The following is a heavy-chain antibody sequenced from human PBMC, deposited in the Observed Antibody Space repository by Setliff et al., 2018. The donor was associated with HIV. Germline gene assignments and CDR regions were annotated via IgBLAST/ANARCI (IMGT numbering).Heavy chain of an antibody. Sequence: PGGSLRLSCTASGFTFIDYYMSWIRQAPGKGLEWVPYISSSSTYTNYLDSVKGRFTISRDNAKNSLYLQMNSLRAEDTSVYYCARVNSGGYNYKSFFDYWGQGTLVTVSS. J-gene: IGHJ4*02. D-gene: IGHD5-12*01. CDR3: ARVNSGGYNYKSFFDY. CDR2: ISSSSTYT. CDR1: GFTFIDYY. V-gene: IGHV3-11*05.